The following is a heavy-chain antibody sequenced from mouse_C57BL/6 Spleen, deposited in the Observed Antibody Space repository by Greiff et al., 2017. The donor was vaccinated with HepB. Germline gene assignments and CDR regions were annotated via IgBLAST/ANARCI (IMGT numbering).Heavy chain of an antibody. CDR2: ISDGGSYT. D-gene: IGHD2-10*02. CDR1: GFTFSSYA. J-gene: IGHJ2*01. CDR3: ARDGQYGNYYFDY. Sequence: DVHLVESGGGLVKPGGSLKLSCAASGFTFSSYAMSWVRQTPEKRLEWVATISDGGSYTYDPDNVKGRFTISRDNAKNNLYLQMSHLKSEDTAMYYCARDGQYGNYYFDYWGQGTTLTVSS. V-gene: IGHV5-4*01.